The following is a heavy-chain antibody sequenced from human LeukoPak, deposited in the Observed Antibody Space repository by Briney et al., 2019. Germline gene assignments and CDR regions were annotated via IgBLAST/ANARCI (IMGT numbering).Heavy chain of an antibody. CDR1: GYSFTSYW. CDR2: IYPGDSDT. CDR3: ATAHYDFWSGSRIPFDY. D-gene: IGHD3-3*01. V-gene: IGHV5-51*01. J-gene: IGHJ4*02. Sequence: GESLKISCKGSGYSFTSYWIGWVRQMPGKGLEWMGIIYPGDSDTRYSPSFQGQVTISADKSVSTAYLQWSSLKASDTAMYYCATAHYDFWSGSRIPFDYWGQGTLVTVSS.